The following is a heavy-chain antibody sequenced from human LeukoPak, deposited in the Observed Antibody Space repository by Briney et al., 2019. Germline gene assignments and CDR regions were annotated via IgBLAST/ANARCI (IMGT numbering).Heavy chain of an antibody. CDR2: IKQDGSEK. CDR1: GFTFSSYW. D-gene: IGHD2-15*01. CDR3: ARVVAANFYYYYYMDV. J-gene: IGHJ6*03. Sequence: WGSLRLSCAASGFTFSSYWMSWVRQVPGKGLEWAANIKQDGSEKYYVDSVKGRFTISRDNAKNSLYLQMNSLRAEDTAVYYCARVVAANFYYYYYMDVWGKGTTVTVSS. V-gene: IGHV3-7*01.